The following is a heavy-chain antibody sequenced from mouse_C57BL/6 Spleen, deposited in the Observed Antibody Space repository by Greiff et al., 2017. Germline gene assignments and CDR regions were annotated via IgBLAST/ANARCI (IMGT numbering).Heavy chain of an antibody. CDR1: GYAFSSSW. V-gene: IGHV1-82*01. CDR2: IYPGDGDT. D-gene: IGHD2-4*01. CDR3: AREGDYGTY. J-gene: IGHJ3*01. Sequence: QVHVKQSGPELVKPGASVKISCKASGYAFSSSWMNWVKQRPGKGLEWIGRIYPGDGDTNYNGKFKGKATLTADKSSSTAYMQLSSLTSEDSAVYFCAREGDYGTYWGQGTLVTVSA.